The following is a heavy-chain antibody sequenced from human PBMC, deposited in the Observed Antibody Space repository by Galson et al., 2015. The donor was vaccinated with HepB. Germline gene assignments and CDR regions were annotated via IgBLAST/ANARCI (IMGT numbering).Heavy chain of an antibody. V-gene: IGHV4-34*01. CDR1: GGSFSGYY. D-gene: IGHD2-2*01. Sequence: LSLTCAVYGGSFSGYYWSWIRQPPGKGLEWIGEINHSGSTNYNPSLKSRVTISVDTSKNQFSLKLSSVTAADTAVYYCARGRGRYCSSTSCYAAEVNVWMDVWGQGTTVTVSS. J-gene: IGHJ6*02. CDR2: INHSGST. CDR3: ARGRGRYCSSTSCYAAEVNVWMDV.